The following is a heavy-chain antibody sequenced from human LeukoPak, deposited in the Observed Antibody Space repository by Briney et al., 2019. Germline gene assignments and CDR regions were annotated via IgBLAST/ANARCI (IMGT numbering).Heavy chain of an antibody. J-gene: IGHJ4*02. Sequence: GRSLRLSCTASGFTFGEYAMGWVRQAPGKGLEWVSFIRGRVYGGTTEYAASVKGRFTISRVDSKSIAYLQMNSLKIEDTAVYYCFKYSSSSVDYWGQGTLVTVSS. CDR3: FKYSSSSVDY. V-gene: IGHV3-49*04. D-gene: IGHD6-13*01. CDR1: GFTFGEYA. CDR2: IRGRVYGGTT.